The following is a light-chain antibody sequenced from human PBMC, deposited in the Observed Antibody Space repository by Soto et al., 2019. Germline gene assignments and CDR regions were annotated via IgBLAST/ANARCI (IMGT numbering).Light chain of an antibody. J-gene: IGLJ2*01. V-gene: IGLV3-1*01. CDR3: QAWDSSTRV. CDR2: QNN. Sequence: SYELTQSPSVSVSPGQTASITCSGDKLGDKYACWYQQKPGQSPLLVIYQNNKRPSGIPERFSGSNSGNTATLTISGTQALDEADYYCQAWDSSTRVFGGGTKLTVL. CDR1: KLGDKY.